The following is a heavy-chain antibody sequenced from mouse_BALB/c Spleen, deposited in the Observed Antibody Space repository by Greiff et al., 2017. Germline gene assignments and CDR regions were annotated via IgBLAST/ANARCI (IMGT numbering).Heavy chain of an antibody. CDR2: ISSGGSYT. CDR3: ARHRYDEQYYAMDY. V-gene: IGHV5-6*01. J-gene: IGHJ4*01. Sequence: EVQRVESGGDLVKPGGSLKLSCAASGFTFSSYGMSWVRQTPDKRLEWVATISSGGSYTYYPDSVKGRFTISRDNAKNTLYLQMSSLKSEDTAMYYCARHRYDEQYYAMDYWGQGTSVTVSS. D-gene: IGHD2-14*01. CDR1: GFTFSSYG.